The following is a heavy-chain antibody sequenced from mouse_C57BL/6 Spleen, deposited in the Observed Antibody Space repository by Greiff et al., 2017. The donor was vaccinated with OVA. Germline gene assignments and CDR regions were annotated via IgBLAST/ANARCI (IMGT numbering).Heavy chain of an antibody. V-gene: IGHV1-64*01. CDR2: IHPNSGST. CDR3: ARCITTVVATGDY. Sequence: VKLVESGAELVKPGASVKLSCKASGYTFTSYWMHWVKQRPGQGLEWIGMIHPNSGSTNYNEKFKSKATLTVDKSASTAYMQLSSLTSEDSAVYYCARCITTVVATGDYWGQGTTLTVSS. D-gene: IGHD1-1*01. J-gene: IGHJ2*01. CDR1: GYTFTSYW.